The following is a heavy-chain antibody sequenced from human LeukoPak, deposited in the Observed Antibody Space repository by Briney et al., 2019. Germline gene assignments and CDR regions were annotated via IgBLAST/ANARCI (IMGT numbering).Heavy chain of an antibody. D-gene: IGHD6-19*01. CDR2: IYSGGGT. Sequence: GGSLTLSCAASGFTVSSNYMSWVRQAPGKGLEWVSVIYSGGGTYYADSVTGRFAISRDNSKNTLYLQMNSLRPEDTAVYYCARVGYSSGWFRQWGQGTLVTVSS. CDR1: GFTVSSNY. V-gene: IGHV3-66*01. J-gene: IGHJ4*02. CDR3: ARVGYSSGWFRQ.